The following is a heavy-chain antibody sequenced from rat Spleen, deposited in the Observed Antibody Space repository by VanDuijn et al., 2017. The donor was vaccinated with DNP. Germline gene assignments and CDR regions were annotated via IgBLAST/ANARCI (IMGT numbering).Heavy chain of an antibody. V-gene: IGHV2-77*01. CDR3: AATGIRD. D-gene: IGHD1-9*01. Sequence: QVQMKETGPGLVQTTQTLSVTCTVSGFSLTSYGVHWVRQAPGKGLEWMGIIWGDGSTNFNSALESRLSISRDTSKSQVFLTMSSLQTDDTAVYYCAATGIRDWGQGVMVTVSS. CDR2: IWGDGST. J-gene: IGHJ2*01. CDR1: GFSLTSYG.